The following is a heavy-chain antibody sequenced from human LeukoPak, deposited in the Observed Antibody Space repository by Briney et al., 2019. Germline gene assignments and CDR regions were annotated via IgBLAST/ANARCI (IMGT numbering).Heavy chain of an antibody. CDR1: GLTFSSYG. CDR2: IRYDGSNK. J-gene: IGHJ4*02. V-gene: IGHV3-30*02. D-gene: IGHD3-22*01. Sequence: QSGGSLRLSCAASGLTFSSYGMHWVRQAPGKGLEWVAFIRYDGSNKYYADSVKGRFTISRDNAKNSLYLQMNSLRAEDTAVYYCARDRYYDSSGYYYGGVPRDWGQGTLVTVSS. CDR3: ARDRYYDSSGYYYGGVPRD.